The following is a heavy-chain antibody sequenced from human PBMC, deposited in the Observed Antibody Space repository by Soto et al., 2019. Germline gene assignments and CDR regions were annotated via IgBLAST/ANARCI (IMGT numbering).Heavy chain of an antibody. CDR3: AKSVVPAATGRVWFDP. Sequence: EVQLLESGGGLVQPGGSLRLSCAASGFTFSSYAMSWVRQAPGKGLEWVSAISGSGGSTYYADSVKGRFTISRDNSKNTLYLQMNSLRAEDTAVYYCAKSVVPAATGRVWFDPWGQGTLVTVSS. CDR2: ISGSGGST. D-gene: IGHD2-2*01. V-gene: IGHV3-23*01. CDR1: GFTFSSYA. J-gene: IGHJ5*02.